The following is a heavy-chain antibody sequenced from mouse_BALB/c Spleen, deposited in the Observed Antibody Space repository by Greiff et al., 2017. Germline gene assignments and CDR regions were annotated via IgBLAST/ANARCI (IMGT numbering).Heavy chain of an antibody. Sequence: EVMLVESGGGLVKPGGSLKLSCAASGFTFSSYAMSWVRQTPEKRLEWVASISSGGSTYYPDSVKGRFTISRDNARNILYLQMSSLRSEDTAMYYCARGGGIYYDYDDGYAMDYWGQGTSVTVSS. CDR3: ARGGGIYYDYDDGYAMDY. CDR1: GFTFSSYA. D-gene: IGHD2-4*01. V-gene: IGHV5-6-5*01. CDR2: ISSGGST. J-gene: IGHJ4*01.